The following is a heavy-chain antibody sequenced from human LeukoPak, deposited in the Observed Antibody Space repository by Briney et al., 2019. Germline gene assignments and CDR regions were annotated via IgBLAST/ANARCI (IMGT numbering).Heavy chain of an antibody. CDR2: ITSPVGHI. D-gene: IGHD6-19*01. J-gene: IGHJ4*02. V-gene: IGHV3-21*01. Sequence: GGSLRLSCTASGFTFSTYSMNWVRQASGKGLEWVASITSPVGHIYYADSLKGRITISRDNAKSSLYLQMNSLRGEDTAVYYCATDGQSSGWYGSDYWGQGTLVTVSS. CDR1: GFTFSTYS. CDR3: ATDGQSSGWYGSDY.